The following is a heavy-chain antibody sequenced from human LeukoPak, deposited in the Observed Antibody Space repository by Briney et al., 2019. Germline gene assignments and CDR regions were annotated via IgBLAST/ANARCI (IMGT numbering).Heavy chain of an antibody. CDR3: ARDNSYARDY. D-gene: IGHD2-21*01. CDR1: GFTFSNYW. Sequence: GGSLRLSCEVSGFTFSNYWMTWVRQAPGKGLEWVASLKEDGSTTWYVDSVKGRFTVSRDNAKNSLHLQLNSLRAEDTAVYYCARDNSYARDYWGQGTLVTVPS. J-gene: IGHJ4*02. V-gene: IGHV3-7*01. CDR2: LKEDGSTT.